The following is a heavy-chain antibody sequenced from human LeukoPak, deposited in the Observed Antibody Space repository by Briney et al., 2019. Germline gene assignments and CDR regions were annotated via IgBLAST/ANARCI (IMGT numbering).Heavy chain of an antibody. V-gene: IGHV3-23*01. Sequence: GGSLRLSCAASGFTFSSYAMSWVRQAPGKGLEWVSTISGSGGSTYYADSVKGRFSISRDNSKNTLYLQMNSLRAEDTAVHYCAKVGSGWYHHYWGQGTLVTVSS. D-gene: IGHD6-19*01. J-gene: IGHJ4*02. CDR3: AKVGSGWYHHY. CDR2: ISGSGGST. CDR1: GFTFSSYA.